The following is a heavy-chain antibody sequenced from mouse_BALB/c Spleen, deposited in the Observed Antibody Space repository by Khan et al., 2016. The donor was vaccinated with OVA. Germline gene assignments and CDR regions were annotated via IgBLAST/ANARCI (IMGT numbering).Heavy chain of an antibody. CDR1: GLSLTNYG. J-gene: IGHJ3*01. CDR3: AIIYYGYDWFAY. Sequence: QVQLKQSGPGLVAPSQSLSIRCTVSGLSLTNYGVSWVRQPPGKGLEWLGVIWGDGSPNYHSVLKSRLSISKDNSKSQVFVKLNSLQTDDTATYYCAIIYYGYDWFAYWGQGTLVTVSA. D-gene: IGHD2-2*01. V-gene: IGHV2-3*01. CDR2: IWGDGSP.